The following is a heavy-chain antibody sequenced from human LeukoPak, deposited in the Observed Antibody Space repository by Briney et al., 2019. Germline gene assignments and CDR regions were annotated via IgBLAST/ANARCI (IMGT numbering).Heavy chain of an antibody. CDR1: GYSISSDYY. V-gene: IGHV4-38-2*02. J-gene: IGHJ4*02. D-gene: IGHD4-17*01. Sequence: SETLSLTCTVSGYSISSDYYWGWIRQTPGEGLEWIGSIYHSGSTYYNPSLKSRVTISVDTSKNQFSLKLNSVTAADTAVYYCARLTVTRYFDYWGQGTLVTVSS. CDR3: ARLTVTRYFDY. CDR2: IYHSGST.